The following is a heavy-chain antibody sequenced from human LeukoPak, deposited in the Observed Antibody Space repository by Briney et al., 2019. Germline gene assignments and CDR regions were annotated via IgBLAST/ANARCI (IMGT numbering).Heavy chain of an antibody. V-gene: IGHV1-2*02. Sequence: ASVKASCKASGYTFTGYYMHWVRQAPGQGLEWMGWINPNSGGTNYAQKFQGRVTMTRDTSISTAYMELSRLRSDDTAVYYCAREVVGDYYDSSGPGTGLVDIWGQGTMVTVSS. D-gene: IGHD3-22*01. CDR1: GYTFTGYY. CDR2: INPNSGGT. CDR3: AREVVGDYYDSSGPGTGLVDI. J-gene: IGHJ3*02.